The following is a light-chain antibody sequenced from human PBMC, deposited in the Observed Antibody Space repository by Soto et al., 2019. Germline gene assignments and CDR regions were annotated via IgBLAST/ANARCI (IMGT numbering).Light chain of an antibody. Sequence: EIVLTQSPGTLSLSPGERATLSCWASQSVSSGYLGWYQQKPGQAPRLLIYGTSRRATGIPDRFRGSGSGTDFTLTISSLEPEDFAVYYCQQYGSSPLTFGGGTKVEIK. CDR2: GTS. CDR1: QSVSSGY. CDR3: QQYGSSPLT. J-gene: IGKJ4*01. V-gene: IGKV3-20*01.